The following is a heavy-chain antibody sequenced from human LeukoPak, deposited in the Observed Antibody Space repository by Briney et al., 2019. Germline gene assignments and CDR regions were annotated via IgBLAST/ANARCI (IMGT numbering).Heavy chain of an antibody. CDR1: GFKFRDYA. J-gene: IGHJ4*02. CDR3: AKQQGALIQQWYFDY. Sequence: GGSLRLSCAASGFKFRDYAMSWVRQAPGKGLEWVSTVEKTGGRAYYADSVKGRSTVSRDNSKNTLYLQMNSPRAEDTALYYCAKQQGALIQQWYFDYWGQGTLVTVSS. D-gene: IGHD5-18*01. CDR2: VEKTGGRA. V-gene: IGHV3-23*01.